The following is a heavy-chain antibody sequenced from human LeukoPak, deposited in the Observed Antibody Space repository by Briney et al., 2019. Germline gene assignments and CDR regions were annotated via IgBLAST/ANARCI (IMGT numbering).Heavy chain of an antibody. V-gene: IGHV3-72*01. D-gene: IGHD5/OR15-5a*01. CDR2: IRNKANSYTT. J-gene: IGHJ4*02. Sequence: GGSLRLSCAASGFTFIDHYMDWVRPAPGKGVEWIGRIRNKANSYTTEYAASVKGRFTVSRDDSKNSLFLQMNSLESEDTAVYYCARRNSVTQGLDNWGQGTLVTVSS. CDR3: ARRNSVTQGLDN. CDR1: GFTFIDHY.